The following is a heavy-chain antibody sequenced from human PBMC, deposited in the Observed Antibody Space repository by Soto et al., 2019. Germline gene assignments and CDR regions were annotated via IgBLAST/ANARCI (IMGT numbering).Heavy chain of an antibody. V-gene: IGHV4-59*08. Sequence: SETLSLTCTVSGGSISSYYWSWIRQPPGKGLEWIGYIYYSGSTNYNPSLKSRVTISVDTSKNQFSLKLSSVTAADTAVYYCAGSMAAAGPFDYWGQGTLVTVSS. CDR2: IYYSGST. CDR1: GGSISSYY. CDR3: AGSMAAAGPFDY. J-gene: IGHJ4*02. D-gene: IGHD6-13*01.